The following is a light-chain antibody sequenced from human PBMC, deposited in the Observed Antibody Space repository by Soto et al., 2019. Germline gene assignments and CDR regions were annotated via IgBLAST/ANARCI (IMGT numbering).Light chain of an antibody. CDR2: EDN. Sequence: NFMLTQPHSVSESPGKTVIISCTRSSGSIASNYVQWYQQRPGRSPTTVIYEDNHRPSGVPDRVSGSIDSSSNSASLTISGLETEDEADYFCQSYDATNQVFGGGTKLTVL. CDR3: QSYDATNQV. J-gene: IGLJ3*02. CDR1: SGSIASNY. V-gene: IGLV6-57*01.